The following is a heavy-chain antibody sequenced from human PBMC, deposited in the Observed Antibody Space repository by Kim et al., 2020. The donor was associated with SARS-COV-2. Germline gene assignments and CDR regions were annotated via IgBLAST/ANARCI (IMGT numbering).Heavy chain of an antibody. CDR1: GGSISSGGYS. D-gene: IGHD3-3*01. Sequence: SETLSLTCAVSGGSISSGGYSWSWIRQPPGKGLEWIGYIYHSGSTYYNPSLKSRVTISVDRSKNQFSLKLSSVTAADTAVYYCARRKNDFWSGYYTNWFDPWGQGTLVTVSS. CDR3: ARRKNDFWSGYYTNWFDP. J-gene: IGHJ5*02. V-gene: IGHV4-30-2*01. CDR2: IYHSGST.